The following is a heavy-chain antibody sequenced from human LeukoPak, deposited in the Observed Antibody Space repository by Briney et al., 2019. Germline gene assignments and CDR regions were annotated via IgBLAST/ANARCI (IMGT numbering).Heavy chain of an antibody. CDR1: GFTFSNYG. V-gene: IGHV3-23*01. CDR3: AKSSGGSYSWFDP. CDR2: ISGGGGST. D-gene: IGHD2-15*01. J-gene: IGHJ5*02. Sequence: GGSLRLSCAASGFTFSNYGMNWVRQAPGKGLEWVSTISGGGGSTYYADSVKGRFTISRDNSQNTLYLQMNSLRAEDTAIYYCAKSSGGSYSWFDPWGQGTLVTVSS.